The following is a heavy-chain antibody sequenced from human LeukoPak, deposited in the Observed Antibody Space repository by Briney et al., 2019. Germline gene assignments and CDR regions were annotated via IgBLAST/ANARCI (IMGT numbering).Heavy chain of an antibody. V-gene: IGHV3-53*01. CDR1: GFTFSSYA. CDR2: IYSGGST. D-gene: IGHD5-12*01. CDR3: AREEVATVSHALDY. J-gene: IGHJ4*02. Sequence: HTGGSLRLSCAASGFTFSSYAMSWVRQAPGKGLEWVSVIYSGGSTYYADSVKGRFTISRDNSKNTLYLQMNSLRAEDTAVYYCAREEVATVSHALDYWGQGTLVTVSS.